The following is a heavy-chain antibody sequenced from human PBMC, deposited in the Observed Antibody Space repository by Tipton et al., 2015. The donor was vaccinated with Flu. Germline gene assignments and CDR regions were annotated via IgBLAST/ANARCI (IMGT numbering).Heavy chain of an antibody. CDR3: GTVLSLGHWYFAL. Sequence: SLRLSCAASGFTFSSYDMSWVRQAPGKGLEWVSSIATSGSGTTYADSVKGRFTISRDNSKNTLNLQMNGLRAEDTAAYYCGTVLSLGHWYFALWGRGTRVTVSS. D-gene: IGHD3-16*01. CDR1: GFTFSSYD. V-gene: IGHV3-23*01. J-gene: IGHJ2*01. CDR2: IATSGSGT.